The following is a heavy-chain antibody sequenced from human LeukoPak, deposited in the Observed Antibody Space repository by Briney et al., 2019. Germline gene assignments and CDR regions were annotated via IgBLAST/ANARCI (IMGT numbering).Heavy chain of an antibody. D-gene: IGHD2-2*01. CDR2: ISYSGST. CDR3: ARKYCSSTSCSYGYDI. CDR1: VESFSGYY. Sequence: SETLTLTCAVHVESFSGYYWSWIRQPPGKGLEWIGEISYSGSTNYNSSLESRVTISVDTSKNQFSLKLSSVTAADTAVYFCARKYCSSTSCSYGYDIWGQGTLVTVSS. J-gene: IGHJ3*02. V-gene: IGHV4-34*01.